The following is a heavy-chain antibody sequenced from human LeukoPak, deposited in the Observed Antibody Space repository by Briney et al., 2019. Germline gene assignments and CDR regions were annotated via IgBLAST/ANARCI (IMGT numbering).Heavy chain of an antibody. CDR1: GGTMTNYY. D-gene: IGHD3-22*01. Sequence: SETLSLTCTVSGGTMTNYYWSWIRQPAGKELEWIGRIYSSGSTNYNPSLKSRVTMSVDTSKNQFSLNLTSVTDADMAVYFCARVGVVESSGYHDYYFDFWGQGSLVTVSS. J-gene: IGHJ4*02. V-gene: IGHV4-4*07. CDR3: ARVGVVESSGYHDYYFDF. CDR2: IYSSGST.